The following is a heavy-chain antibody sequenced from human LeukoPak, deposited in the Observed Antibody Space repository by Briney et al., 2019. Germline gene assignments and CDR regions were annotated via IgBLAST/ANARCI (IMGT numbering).Heavy chain of an antibody. CDR2: ISYDGNNK. Sequence: GGSLRLSCAASGFTFSSYAMHWVRQAPGKGLEWVAIISYDGNNKYYADSVKGRFTISRDSSKNRLYLQMNSLRAEDTAVYYCARGIFTGYSSSWSWGGLDYWGQGTLVTVSS. J-gene: IGHJ4*02. V-gene: IGHV3-30*04. CDR1: GFTFSSYA. CDR3: ARGIFTGYSSSWSWGGLDY. D-gene: IGHD6-13*01.